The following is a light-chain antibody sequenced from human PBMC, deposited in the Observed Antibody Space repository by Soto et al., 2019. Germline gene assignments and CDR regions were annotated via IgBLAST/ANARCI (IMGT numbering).Light chain of an antibody. CDR3: AAWDDSLSGYV. CDR2: SNN. Sequence: QSVLTQPPSASWTPGQRVTISCSGSSSNIGSNYVYWYQQLPGTAPKLLIYSNNQRPSGVPDRFSGSKSGTSASLAISGLRSEDEADYYCAAWDDSLSGYVFGTGTKVTVL. J-gene: IGLJ1*01. V-gene: IGLV1-47*02. CDR1: SSNIGSNY.